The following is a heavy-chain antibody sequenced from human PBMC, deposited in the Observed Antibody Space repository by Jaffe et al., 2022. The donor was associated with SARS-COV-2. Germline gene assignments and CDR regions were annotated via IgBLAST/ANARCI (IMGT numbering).Heavy chain of an antibody. CDR2: IRSKAYGGTT. CDR1: GFTFGDYA. Sequence: EVQLVESGGGLVQPGRSLRLSCTASGFTFGDYAMSWFRQAPGKGLEWVGFIRSKAYGGTTEYAASVKGRFTISRDDSKSIAYLQMNSLKTEDTAVYYCTRGRTYSGYDWAAVAGTYYFDYWGQGTLVTVSS. CDR3: TRGRTYSGYDWAAVAGTYYFDY. V-gene: IGHV3-49*03. D-gene: IGHD5-12*01. J-gene: IGHJ4*02.